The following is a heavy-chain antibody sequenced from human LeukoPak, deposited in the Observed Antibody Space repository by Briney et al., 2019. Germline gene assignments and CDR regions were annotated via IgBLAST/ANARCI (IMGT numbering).Heavy chain of an antibody. CDR1: GGTFSSYA. V-gene: IGHV1-69*13. Sequence: SVKVSCKASGGTFSSYAISWVRQAPGQGLEWMGGIIPIFGTANYAQKFQGRVTITADESTSTAYMELSRLRYEDTAVYYCARSGYYDSSGYMRAHAFDIWGQGTMVTVSS. D-gene: IGHD3-22*01. CDR2: IIPIFGTA. CDR3: ARSGYYDSSGYMRAHAFDI. J-gene: IGHJ3*02.